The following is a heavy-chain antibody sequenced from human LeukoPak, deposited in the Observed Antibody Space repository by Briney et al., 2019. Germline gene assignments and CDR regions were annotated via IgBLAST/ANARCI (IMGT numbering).Heavy chain of an antibody. CDR1: GGSISSYY. CDR3: ARDHLLDWYYYYIDV. V-gene: IGHV4-4*07. Sequence: SETLSLTCTVSGGSISSYYWSWIRQPAGKGLEWIGRIYTSGSTNYNPSLKSRVTISVDTSKNQFSLKLSSVTAADTAVYYCARDHLLDWYYYYIDVWGKGTTVTVSS. CDR2: IYTSGST. J-gene: IGHJ6*03. D-gene: IGHD3/OR15-3a*01.